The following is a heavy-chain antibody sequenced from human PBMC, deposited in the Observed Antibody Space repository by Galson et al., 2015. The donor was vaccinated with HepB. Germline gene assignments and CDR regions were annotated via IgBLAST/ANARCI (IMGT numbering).Heavy chain of an antibody. D-gene: IGHD3-3*02. CDR2: ISAYNGNT. CDR3: ARVGFLEWFSVGWFDP. Sequence: SGYTFTSYGISWVRQAPGQGLEWMGWISAYNGNTNYAQKLQGRVTMTTDTSTSTAYMELRSLRSDDTAVYYCARVGFLEWFSVGWFDPWGQGTLVTVSS. V-gene: IGHV1-18*01. CDR1: GYTFTSYG. J-gene: IGHJ5*02.